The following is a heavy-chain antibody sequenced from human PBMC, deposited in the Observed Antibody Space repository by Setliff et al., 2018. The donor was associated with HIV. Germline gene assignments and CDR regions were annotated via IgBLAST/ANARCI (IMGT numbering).Heavy chain of an antibody. Sequence: SETLSLTCAVYGGSFSGYYWSWIRQPPGKGLEWIGEINDRGSTNNNPSLKSRVAMSVDTSKNQFSLKLSSVTAADTAVYYCARDLRGDSVPATAAKSFDIWGQGTLVTVSS. CDR1: GGSFSGYY. CDR3: ARDLRGDSVPATAAKSFDI. D-gene: IGHD2-21*02. V-gene: IGHV4-34*01. J-gene: IGHJ3*02. CDR2: INDRGST.